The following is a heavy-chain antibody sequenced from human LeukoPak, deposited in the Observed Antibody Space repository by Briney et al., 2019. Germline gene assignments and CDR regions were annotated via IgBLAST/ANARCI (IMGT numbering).Heavy chain of an antibody. CDR1: GGSFSAYY. CDR2: INHSGST. CDR3: ARVSRLWWARDI. J-gene: IGHJ3*02. Sequence: SETLSLTCAVYGGSFSAYYWSWIRQPPGKGLEWIGEINHSGSTNYNPSLKSRVNISVDTSKNQFSLKLSSVTAADTAVYYCARVSRLWWARDIWGQGTMVTVCS. D-gene: IGHD2-21*01. V-gene: IGHV4-34*01.